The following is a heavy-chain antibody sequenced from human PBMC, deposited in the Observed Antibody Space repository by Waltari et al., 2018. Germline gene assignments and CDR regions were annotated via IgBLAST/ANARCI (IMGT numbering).Heavy chain of an antibody. D-gene: IGHD2-21*01. V-gene: IGHV1-69*05. CDR3: ASRSGFQAYYFDY. CDR1: GGTFSSYA. CDR2: IIPSFATA. Sequence: QVQLVQSGAEVKKPGSSVKVSCKASGGTFSSYAISWVRQAPGQGLEWMGGIIPSFATANYAQKFKGRVTITTAESTSTAYMELSSLRSEDTAVYYCASRSGFQAYYFDYWGQGTLVTVSS. J-gene: IGHJ4*02.